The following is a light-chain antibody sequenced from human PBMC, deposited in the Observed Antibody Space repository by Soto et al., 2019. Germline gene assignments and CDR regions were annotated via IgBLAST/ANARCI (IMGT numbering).Light chain of an antibody. CDR2: SAS. J-gene: IGKJ1*01. Sequence: EVVLTQSPGTLSLSPGERVTLSCRASQSVASSYLAWYQQKPGRAPRLLFYSASSRATGIPDRFSGSGSGTDFTLTISRLEPEDFAVYYCHHFSSLPETFGQGTKVEIK. CDR1: QSVASSY. CDR3: HHFSSLPET. V-gene: IGKV3-20*01.